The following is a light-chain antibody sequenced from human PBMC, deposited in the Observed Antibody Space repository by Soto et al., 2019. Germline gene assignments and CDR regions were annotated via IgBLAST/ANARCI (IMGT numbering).Light chain of an antibody. Sequence: DIQLTQSPSFLSASVGDRVPITCRASQAIDTYLAWYQQKPGKAPKLLIYAASLLQSGVPSRFSGSGSGTEFTLTINSLQPEDFASYYCQQLNSFPFIFGQGTRLEIK. CDR1: QAIDTY. CDR2: AAS. J-gene: IGKJ5*01. CDR3: QQLNSFPFI. V-gene: IGKV1-9*01.